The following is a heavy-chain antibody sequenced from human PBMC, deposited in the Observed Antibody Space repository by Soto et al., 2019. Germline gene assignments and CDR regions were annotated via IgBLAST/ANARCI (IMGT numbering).Heavy chain of an antibody. Sequence: GGSLRLSCAASGFTFKNYGLHWVRQAPGKGLEWVALISYDGRNKNYADSVRGRFTISRDNSKTTLFLPMNSLGPEDTGVYYCARDSGLLAYCGSDCYPYYFDNWGQGALVTVSS. D-gene: IGHD2-21*02. J-gene: IGHJ4*02. CDR3: ARDSGLLAYCGSDCYPYYFDN. V-gene: IGHV3-30*03. CDR1: GFTFKNYG. CDR2: ISYDGRNK.